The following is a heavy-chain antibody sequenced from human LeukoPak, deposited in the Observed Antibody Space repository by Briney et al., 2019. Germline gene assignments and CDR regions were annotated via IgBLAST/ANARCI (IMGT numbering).Heavy chain of an antibody. CDR2: IYWDADK. V-gene: IGHV2-5*02. Sequence: GPTLVKPTQTLTLTCTFSGFSLSTSGVGVGWIRQPPGKALEWLALIYWDADKRYSPSLKSRLTITKAPPKTPVVLPLTNMDPVDTATYYCAHEHITLFGVVTLTYWGQGTLVTVSS. CDR1: GFSLSTSGVG. D-gene: IGHD3-3*01. J-gene: IGHJ4*02. CDR3: AHEHITLFGVVTLTY.